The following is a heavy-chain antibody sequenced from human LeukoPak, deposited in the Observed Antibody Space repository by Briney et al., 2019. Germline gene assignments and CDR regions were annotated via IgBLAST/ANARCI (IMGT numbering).Heavy chain of an antibody. Sequence: PGGSLRLSCAASGFTFDDYAMHWVRQAPGKGLEWVSGISWNSGSIGYADSVKGRFTISRDNAKSSLFLQMNSLRAEDTAVYFCARDGHGDGFLTGYSYFGMDVWGQGTTVTVSS. CDR2: ISWNSGSI. J-gene: IGHJ6*02. CDR1: GFTFDDYA. D-gene: IGHD3-9*01. CDR3: ARDGHGDGFLTGYSYFGMDV. V-gene: IGHV3-9*01.